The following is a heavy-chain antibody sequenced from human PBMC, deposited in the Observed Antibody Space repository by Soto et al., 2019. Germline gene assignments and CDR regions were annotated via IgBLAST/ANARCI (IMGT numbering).Heavy chain of an antibody. Sequence: GGSLRLSCEASGFTFSSYWMSWVRQAPGKGLEWVANIKQDGSEKYYVDSVKGRFSISRDNAKNSLYLQMNSLRAEDTAVYYCARDLLPRYYYYYGMDVWGQGTTVTV. CDR1: GFTFSSYW. CDR2: IKQDGSEK. J-gene: IGHJ6*02. CDR3: ARDLLPRYYYYYGMDV. D-gene: IGHD2-15*01. V-gene: IGHV3-7*03.